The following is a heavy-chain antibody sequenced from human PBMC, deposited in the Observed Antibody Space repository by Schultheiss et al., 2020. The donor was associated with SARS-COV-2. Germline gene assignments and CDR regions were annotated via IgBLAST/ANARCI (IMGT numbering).Heavy chain of an antibody. V-gene: IGHV3-30*01. J-gene: IGHJ4*02. CDR2: ISSDRSIK. CDR1: GFTFTTYT. Sequence: GESLKISCAASGFTFTTYTMHWVRQAPGKEPEWVAVISSDRSIKYYADSVKGRFTISRDSSKNTLSLQMNSLRAEDTAIYYCARGYNGHSVEVGFDYWGQGTLVTVSS. CDR3: ARGYNGHSVEVGFDY. D-gene: IGHD4-23*01.